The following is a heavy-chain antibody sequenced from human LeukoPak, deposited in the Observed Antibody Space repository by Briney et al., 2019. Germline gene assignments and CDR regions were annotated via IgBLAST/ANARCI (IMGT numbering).Heavy chain of an antibody. V-gene: IGHV3-33*01. Sequence: PGRSLRLSCAASGFTFSSYGMHWVRQAPGKGLEWVAVIWYDGSNKYYADSVKGRFTISRDNSKKTLYLQMNSLRAEDTAVYYCARDRKYQLRSYFDYWGQGTLVTVSS. CDR1: GFTFSSYG. D-gene: IGHD2-2*01. CDR2: IWYDGSNK. J-gene: IGHJ4*02. CDR3: ARDRKYQLRSYFDY.